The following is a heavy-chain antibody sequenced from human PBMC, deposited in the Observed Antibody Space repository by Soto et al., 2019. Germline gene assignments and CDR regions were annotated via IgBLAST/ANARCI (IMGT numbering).Heavy chain of an antibody. J-gene: IGHJ4*02. CDR3: ATAEVDY. CDR1: GFTCGDYW. CDR2: MTGDGRTT. Sequence: GGSLRLSCAASGFTCGDYWMHWVRQPPGKGPEWVSRMTGDGRTTQYADSVKGRFTASRDNAKSTLYLQMNSLRAEDTAVYYCATAEVDYWGPGTLVPVSS. V-gene: IGHV3-74*03.